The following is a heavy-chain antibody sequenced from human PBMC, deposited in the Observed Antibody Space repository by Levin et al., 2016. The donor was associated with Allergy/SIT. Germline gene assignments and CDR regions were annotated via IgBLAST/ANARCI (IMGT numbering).Heavy chain of an antibody. V-gene: IGHV3-30*18. Sequence: GESLKISCAASGFTFSSYGMHWVRQAPGKGLEWVAVISYDGSNKYYADSVKGRFTISRDNSKNTLYLQMNSLRAEDTAVYYCAKDQQLVLGYWGQGTLVTVSS. D-gene: IGHD6-6*01. CDR3: AKDQQLVLGY. CDR1: GFTFSSYG. J-gene: IGHJ4*02. CDR2: ISYDGSNK.